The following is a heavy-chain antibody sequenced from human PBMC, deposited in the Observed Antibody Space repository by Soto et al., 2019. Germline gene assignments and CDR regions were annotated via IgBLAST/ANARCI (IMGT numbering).Heavy chain of an antibody. D-gene: IGHD6-19*01. CDR2: INADNGNT. V-gene: IGHV1-3*01. J-gene: IGHJ3*02. CDR1: GYTFTSYA. Sequence: GASVKVSCKASGYTFTSYAMHWVRQAPGQRLEWMGWINADNGNTKYSQKLQGRVTMTRDTSTSTAYMELRSLRSDDTAVYYCARGPIAVADGDAFDIWGQGTMVTVSS. CDR3: ARGPIAVADGDAFDI.